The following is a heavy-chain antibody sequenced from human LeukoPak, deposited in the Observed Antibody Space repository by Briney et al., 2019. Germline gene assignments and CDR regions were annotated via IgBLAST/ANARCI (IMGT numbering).Heavy chain of an antibody. CDR3: AKNGGYPRGVHFDY. J-gene: IGHJ4*02. CDR1: GFTFSSYG. Sequence: GGSLRLSCAASGFTFSSYGMHWVRQAPGKGLEWVAFIRYDGSNKYYADSVKGRFTISRDNSKNTLYLQMNSLRAEDTAVYYCAKNGGYPRGVHFDYWGQGTLVSVSS. D-gene: IGHD5-12*01. V-gene: IGHV3-30*02. CDR2: IRYDGSNK.